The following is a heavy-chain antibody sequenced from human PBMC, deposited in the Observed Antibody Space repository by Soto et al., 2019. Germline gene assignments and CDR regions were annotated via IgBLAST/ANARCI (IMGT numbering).Heavy chain of an antibody. J-gene: IGHJ4*02. CDR2: VYWDDDK. CDR1: GFSLTTGVG. CDR3: ATLTADF. Sequence: ITLEESGPTLVKPTETLTLTCTFSGFSLTTGVGVGWVRQPPGKALEWLAIVYWDDDKHYTPSLMSRLTITQDISKGQVVLTMTNMDPVDTATYYCATLTADFWGPGTLVTVSS. V-gene: IGHV2-5*02.